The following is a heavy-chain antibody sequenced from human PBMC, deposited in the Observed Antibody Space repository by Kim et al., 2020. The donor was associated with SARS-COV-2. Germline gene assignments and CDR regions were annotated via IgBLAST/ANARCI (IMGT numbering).Heavy chain of an antibody. CDR2: ISPNGAKT. V-gene: IGHV3-23*01. CDR3: AKGSLFDW. J-gene: IGHJ4*02. D-gene: IGHD1-26*01. CDR1: GFSFTTFE. Sequence: GGSLRLSCAASGFSFTTFEMSWGRQTPGKRLEWVSTISPNGAKTYYADSVRGRFSISRDNSQNTLYLQMSSLRVDDTAIYFCAKGSLFDWWGQGTLVTVSS.